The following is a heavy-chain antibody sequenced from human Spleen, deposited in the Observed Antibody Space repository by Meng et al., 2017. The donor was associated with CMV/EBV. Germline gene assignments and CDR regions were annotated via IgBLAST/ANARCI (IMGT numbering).Heavy chain of an antibody. CDR1: GFTFGDYA. J-gene: IGHJ6*02. Sequence: GESLKISCTASGFTFGDYAMSWVRQAPGKGLEWVGFIRSKAYGGTTEYAASVKGRFTISRDDSKSIAYLQMNSLKTEDTAVYYCTRRKLTGTTFYYYYGVDVWGQGTTVTVSS. CDR2: IRSKAYGGTT. D-gene: IGHD1-7*01. V-gene: IGHV3-49*04. CDR3: TRRKLTGTTFYYYYGVDV.